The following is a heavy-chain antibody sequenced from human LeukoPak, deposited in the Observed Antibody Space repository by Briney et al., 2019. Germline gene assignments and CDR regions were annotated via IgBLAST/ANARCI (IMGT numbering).Heavy chain of an antibody. CDR2: MNPNSGNT. D-gene: IGHD6-19*01. Sequence: ASVKVSCKASGYTFTSYDINWVRRATGQGLEWMGWMNPNSGNTGYAQKFQGRVTMTRNTSISTAYMELSSLRSEDTAVYYCARGPYGAVAGTFGDLDYWGQGTLVTVSS. J-gene: IGHJ4*02. V-gene: IGHV1-8*01. CDR1: GYTFTSYD. CDR3: ARGPYGAVAGTFGDLDY.